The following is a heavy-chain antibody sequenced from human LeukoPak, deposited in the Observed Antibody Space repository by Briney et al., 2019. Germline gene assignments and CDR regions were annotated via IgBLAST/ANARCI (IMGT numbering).Heavy chain of an antibody. Sequence: PSETLSLTCAVYGGSFSGHYWTWIRQPPGKGLEWIGEIDHTGRSTYNPSLTSRVTISKDSSKNQFSLSLGSVIAADTAVYFCARGENSGSYFSYFDSWAQGIPVTVSS. CDR3: ARGENSGSYFSYFDS. CDR1: GGSFSGHY. V-gene: IGHV4-34*01. J-gene: IGHJ5*01. D-gene: IGHD3-10*01. CDR2: IDHTGRS.